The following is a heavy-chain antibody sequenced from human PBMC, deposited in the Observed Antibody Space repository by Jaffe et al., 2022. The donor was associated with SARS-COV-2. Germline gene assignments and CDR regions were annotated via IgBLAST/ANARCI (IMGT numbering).Heavy chain of an antibody. D-gene: IGHD3-3*01. CDR2: INTNTGHP. CDR1: GYTFTTYA. J-gene: IGHJ4*02. Sequence: QVQLVQSGSELKKPGASVKLSCKASGYTFTTYAMNWVRQAPGQGLEWMGWINTNTGHPTYARDFTGRFVFSLDTSVSTAYLQISSLKAEDTAVYYCARVLWSDNYSVFDYWGQGTLVTVSS. CDR3: ARVLWSDNYSVFDY. V-gene: IGHV7-4-1*02.